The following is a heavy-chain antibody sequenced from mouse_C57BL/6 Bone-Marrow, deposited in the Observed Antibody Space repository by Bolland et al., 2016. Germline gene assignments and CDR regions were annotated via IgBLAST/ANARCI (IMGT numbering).Heavy chain of an antibody. V-gene: IGHV1-55*01. CDR2: ST. Sequence: STNYNEKFKSKATLTVDTSSSTAYMQLSSLTSEDSAVYYCARERMVTLYYYAMDYWGQG. D-gene: IGHD2-1*01. CDR3: ARERMVTLYYYAMDY. J-gene: IGHJ4*01.